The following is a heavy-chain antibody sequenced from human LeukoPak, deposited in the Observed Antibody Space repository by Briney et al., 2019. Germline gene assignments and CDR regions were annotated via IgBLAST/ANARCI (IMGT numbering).Heavy chain of an antibody. CDR2: IFSGGST. CDR3: AKGPPDGSDDY. Sequence: GGSLRLSCAASGFTVSSNYMSWVRQAPGKGLEWVSVIFSGGSTYYADSVKGRFTISRDNSKNTLYLQMNSLRAEDTAVYYCAKGPPDGSDDYWGQGTLVTVSS. V-gene: IGHV3-53*01. CDR1: GFTVSSNY. D-gene: IGHD5-24*01. J-gene: IGHJ4*02.